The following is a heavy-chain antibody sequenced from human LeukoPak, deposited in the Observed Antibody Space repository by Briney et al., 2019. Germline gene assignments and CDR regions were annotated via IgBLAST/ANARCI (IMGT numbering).Heavy chain of an antibody. D-gene: IGHD3-9*01. J-gene: IGHJ4*02. V-gene: IGHV3-23*01. Sequence: GGSLRLSCAASGFSFSSYGMSWVREAPGKGLWCVSAICGSGGSTYYADSVKGRFTIYRDNSKNTLYMQMKSLSAEDTAVYYCASVILTGSSRYYFDSWGQGTLVTVSS. CDR1: GFSFSSYG. CDR3: ASVILTGSSRYYFDS. CDR2: ICGSGGST.